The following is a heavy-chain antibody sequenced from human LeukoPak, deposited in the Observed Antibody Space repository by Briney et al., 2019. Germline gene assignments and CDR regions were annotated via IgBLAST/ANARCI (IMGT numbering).Heavy chain of an antibody. J-gene: IGHJ4*02. CDR1: GGSISSSSYY. CDR3: GRDTYSGYEGVDY. Sequence: PSETLSLTCTVSGGSISSSSYYWGWIRQPPGKGLEWIGSIYYSGSTYYNPSLKSRATISVDTSKNQFSLKLSSVTAADTAVYYCGRDTYSGYEGVDYWGQGTLVTVSS. V-gene: IGHV4-39*07. D-gene: IGHD5-12*01. CDR2: IYYSGST.